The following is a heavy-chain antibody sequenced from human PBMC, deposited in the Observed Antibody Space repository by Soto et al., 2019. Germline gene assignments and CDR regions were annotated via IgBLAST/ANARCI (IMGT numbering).Heavy chain of an antibody. Sequence: ASVKVSCKASGYTFTSYAMHWVRQAPGQRLEWMGWINAGNGNTKYSQKFQGRVTITRDTSASTAYMELSSLRSEDTAVYYCARVGSSSWSNDYWGQGTLVTVSS. V-gene: IGHV1-3*01. CDR1: GYTFTSYA. D-gene: IGHD6-13*01. J-gene: IGHJ4*02. CDR2: INAGNGNT. CDR3: ARVGSSSWSNDY.